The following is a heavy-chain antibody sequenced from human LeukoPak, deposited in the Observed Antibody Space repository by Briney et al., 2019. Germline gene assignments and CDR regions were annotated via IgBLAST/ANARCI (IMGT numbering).Heavy chain of an antibody. CDR3: ARGRGRLLLHNWFDP. CDR2: IIPILGIA. CDR1: GGTFSSYT. J-gene: IGHJ5*02. D-gene: IGHD2-15*01. V-gene: IGHV1-69*02. Sequence: SVKVSCKASGGTFSSYTISWVRQAPGQGLEWMGRIIPILGIANYAQKFQGRVTITADKSTSTAYMELSSLRSEDTAVYYCARGRGRLLLHNWFDPWGQGTLVTVSS.